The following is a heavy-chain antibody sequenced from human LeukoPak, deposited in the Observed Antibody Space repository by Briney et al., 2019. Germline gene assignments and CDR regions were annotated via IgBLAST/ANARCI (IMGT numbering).Heavy chain of an antibody. V-gene: IGHV3-23*01. CDR2: ISASGGSA. CDR3: AKGGDVVLVAATSNYLDV. D-gene: IGHD2-15*01. Sequence: GGSLRLSCAASGFTFKNYAMIWVRQAPGKGLEWVLGISASGGSAYYADPVKGRFTISRDNSNNMVYLNMNNLRADDTAVYYCAKGGDVVLVAATSNYLDVWGKGTTVTVSS. CDR1: GFTFKNYA. J-gene: IGHJ6*03.